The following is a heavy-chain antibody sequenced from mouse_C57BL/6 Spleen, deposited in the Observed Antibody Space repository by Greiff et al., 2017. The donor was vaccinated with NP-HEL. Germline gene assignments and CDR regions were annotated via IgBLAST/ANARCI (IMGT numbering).Heavy chain of an antibody. CDR1: GYSFTGYY. CDR2: INPSTGGT. J-gene: IGHJ1*03. D-gene: IGHD2-4*01. V-gene: IGHV1-42*01. CDR3: ARGDYDRCFDV. Sequence: VQLKQSGPELVKPGASVKISCKASGYSFTGYYMNWVKQSPEKSLEWIGEINPSTGGTTYNQKFKAKATLTVDKSSSTAYMQRKSLTSEDSAVYYGARGDYDRCFDVWGTGTTVTVSS.